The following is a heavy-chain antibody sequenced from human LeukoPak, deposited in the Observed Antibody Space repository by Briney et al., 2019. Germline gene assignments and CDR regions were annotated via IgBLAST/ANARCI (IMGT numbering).Heavy chain of an antibody. J-gene: IGHJ4*02. CDR1: GGSFSGYY. Sequence: SETLSLTCAVYGGSFSGYYWSWIRHPPGKGLELIGEINHSGSTNYNPSLKSRVTISVDTSKNQFSLKLSSVTAADTAVYYCARGGGPIVGYCSGGSCYPIYQRPGYYFDYWGQGTLVTVSS. CDR3: ARGGGPIVGYCSGGSCYPIYQRPGYYFDY. D-gene: IGHD2-15*01. CDR2: INHSGST. V-gene: IGHV4-34*01.